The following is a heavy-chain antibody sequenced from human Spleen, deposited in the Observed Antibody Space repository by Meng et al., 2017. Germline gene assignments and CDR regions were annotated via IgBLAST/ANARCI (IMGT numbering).Heavy chain of an antibody. CDR3: VRNEGYSFGA. V-gene: IGHV4-34*01. D-gene: IGHD2-21*01. CDR2: INHSGST. Sequence: HGPPPPGGRGLLNPSEAPVPPCVVLGGSFSGYYWGWVRQPPGKGLEWIGEINHSGSTNYNPSLESRATISVDTSQNNLSLKLSSVTAADSAVYYCVRNEGYSFGAWGQGTRVTVSS. J-gene: IGHJ5*02. CDR1: GGSFSGYY.